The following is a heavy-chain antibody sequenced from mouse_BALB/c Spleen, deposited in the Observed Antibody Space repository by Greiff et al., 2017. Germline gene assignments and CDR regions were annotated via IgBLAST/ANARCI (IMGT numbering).Heavy chain of an antibody. Sequence: VQLQQSGAELARPGASVKMSCKASGYTFTSYTMHWVKQRPGQGLEWIGYINPSSGYTNYNQKFKDKATLTADKSSSTAYMQLSSLTSEDSAVYYCAPYYDYDGRPAMDYWGQGTSVTVSS. CDR2: INPSSGYT. CDR1: GYTFTSYT. CDR3: APYYDYDGRPAMDY. J-gene: IGHJ4*01. D-gene: IGHD2-4*01. V-gene: IGHV1-4*01.